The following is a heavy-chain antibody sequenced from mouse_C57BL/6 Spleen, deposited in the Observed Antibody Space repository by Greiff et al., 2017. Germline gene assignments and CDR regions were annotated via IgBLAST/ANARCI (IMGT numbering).Heavy chain of an antibody. CDR1: GYTFTSYW. J-gene: IGHJ4*01. Sequence: QVQLQQPGAELVKPGASVKVSCKASGYTFTSYWMHWVKQRPGQGLEWIGRIHPSDSDTNYNQKFKGKATLTVDKSSSTAYIELSSLTSEDSAVYYCVIEVITTCLYYAMGYWGQGTSVTVSS. D-gene: IGHD1-1*01. V-gene: IGHV1-74*01. CDR3: VIEVITTCLYYAMGY. CDR2: IHPSDSDT.